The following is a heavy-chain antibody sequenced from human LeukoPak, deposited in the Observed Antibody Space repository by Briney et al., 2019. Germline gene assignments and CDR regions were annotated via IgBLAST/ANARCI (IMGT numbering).Heavy chain of an antibody. CDR3: AQHKNCTNGVCYPYYYYYYYMDV. CDR2: MNPNSGNT. Sequence: GASVKVSCKASGYTFTSYDINWVRQATGQGLEWMGWMNPNSGNTGYAQKFQGRVTMTRNTSISTAYMELSSLRSEDTAVYYCAQHKNCTNGVCYPYYYYYYYMDVRGKGTTVTVSS. J-gene: IGHJ6*03. D-gene: IGHD2-8*01. CDR1: GYTFTSYD. V-gene: IGHV1-8*01.